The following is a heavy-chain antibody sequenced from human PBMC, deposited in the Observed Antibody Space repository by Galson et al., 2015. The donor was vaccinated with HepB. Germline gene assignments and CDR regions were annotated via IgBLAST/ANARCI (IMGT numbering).Heavy chain of an antibody. Sequence: SLSLSCAASGFTFSSYGMHWVRQAPGKGLEWVAVISYDGSNKYYADSVKGRFTISRDNSKNTLCLQMNSLRAEDTAVYYCAKDGSSGSYYYYYYYGMDVWGQGTTVTVSS. V-gene: IGHV3-30*18. J-gene: IGHJ6*02. CDR1: GFTFSSYG. D-gene: IGHD3-10*01. CDR3: AKDGSSGSYYYYYYYGMDV. CDR2: ISYDGSNK.